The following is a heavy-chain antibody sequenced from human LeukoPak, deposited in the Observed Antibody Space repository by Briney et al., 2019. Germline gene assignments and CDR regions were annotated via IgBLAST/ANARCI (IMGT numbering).Heavy chain of an antibody. CDR3: ARGDYGSIPDYYYYYMDV. D-gene: IGHD3-16*01. CDR1: GGSISSYH. J-gene: IGHJ6*03. CDR2: IYYSGST. Sequence: SETLSLTCTVSGGSISSYHWSWIRQPPGKGLEWIGYIYYSGSTNYNPSLKSRVTISVDTSKNQFSLKLSSVIVADTAVYYCARGDYGSIPDYYYYYMDVWGKGTTVTISS. V-gene: IGHV4-59*01.